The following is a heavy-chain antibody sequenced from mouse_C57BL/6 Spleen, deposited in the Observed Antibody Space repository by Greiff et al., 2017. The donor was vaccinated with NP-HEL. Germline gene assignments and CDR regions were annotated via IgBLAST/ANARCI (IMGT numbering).Heavy chain of an antibody. CDR1: GFTFSDYG. Sequence: EVKLMESGGGLVKPGGSLKLSCAASGFTFSDYGMHWVRQAPEKGLEWVAYISSGSSTIYYADTVKGRFTISIDNAKNTLFLQMTSLRSEDTSMYYCARRAGSYAMDYWGQGTSVTVSS. D-gene: IGHD3-3*01. J-gene: IGHJ4*01. CDR3: ARRAGSYAMDY. CDR2: ISSGSSTI. V-gene: IGHV5-17*01.